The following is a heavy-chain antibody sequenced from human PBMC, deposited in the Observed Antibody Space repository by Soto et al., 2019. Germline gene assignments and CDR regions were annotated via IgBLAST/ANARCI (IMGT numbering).Heavy chain of an antibody. D-gene: IGHD6-13*01. V-gene: IGHV3-66*01. CDR3: ARVPSSSYHYFDY. CDR2: IYSAGSA. J-gene: IGHJ4*02. CDR1: GFTVSSYY. Sequence: EVQLVESGGGLVQPGGSLRLSCAASGFTVSSYYMSWVRQAPGKGLEWVSVIYSAGSADFADSVEGRFTISRDNSKNTLYLQMRSLRAEDTAVYYCARVPSSSYHYFDYWGQGTLVTVSS.